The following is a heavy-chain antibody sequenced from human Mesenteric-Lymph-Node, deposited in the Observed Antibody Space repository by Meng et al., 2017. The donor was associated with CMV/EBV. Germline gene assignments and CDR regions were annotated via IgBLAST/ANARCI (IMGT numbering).Heavy chain of an antibody. Sequence: ASVKVSCKASGFTFDYYGFSWVRQAPGQGLEWMGWISAYTGKTDSIEKVQGRLTMTTDTSTTTAYMELRGLNSDDTAIYYCVRDVIAKPTVGGTPNDAFDIWGQGTKVTVSS. CDR1: GFTFDYYG. V-gene: IGHV1-18*01. J-gene: IGHJ3*02. CDR3: VRDVIAKPTVGGTPNDAFDI. CDR2: ISAYTGKT. D-gene: IGHD1-26*01.